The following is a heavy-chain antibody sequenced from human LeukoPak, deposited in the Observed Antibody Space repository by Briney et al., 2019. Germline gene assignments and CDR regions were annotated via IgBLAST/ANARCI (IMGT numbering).Heavy chain of an antibody. Sequence: ASLKGSSETPRYTFTRYGINWVRQAPGQGLEWMGWISGYTGNTNYAQKFHGRVTMTTDTSTSTAYMELRSLRSDDTAVYYCARDGCSSGYDYYYDMDVWAKGPRSPSP. CDR1: RYTFTRYG. CDR2: ISGYTGNT. V-gene: IGHV1-18*01. D-gene: IGHD6-19*01. J-gene: IGHJ6*03. CDR3: ARDGCSSGYDYYYDMDV.